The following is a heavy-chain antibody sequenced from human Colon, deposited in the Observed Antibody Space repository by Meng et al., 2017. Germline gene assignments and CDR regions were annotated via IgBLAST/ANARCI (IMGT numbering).Heavy chain of an antibody. J-gene: IGHJ4*02. V-gene: IGHV4-4*01. CDR1: GDSIGNSKW. CDR3: ARERMRELGLFDY. CDR2: ISNSGKT. Sequence: QLQEAGPGLVRPPGTRSLACAVSGDSIGNSKWWSWLRQPPRKGLEWIGEISNSGKTVYSPSLKSRVTISLDKSSNHFSLTLSPVTAADTAIYFCARERMRELGLFDYWGQGALVTVSS. D-gene: IGHD7-27*01.